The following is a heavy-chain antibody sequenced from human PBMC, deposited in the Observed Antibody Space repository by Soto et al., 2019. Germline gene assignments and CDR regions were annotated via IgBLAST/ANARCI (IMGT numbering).Heavy chain of an antibody. J-gene: IGHJ6*02. CDR3: AGEQGLGYKDYYYGRDV. CDR2: IYYSGST. CDR1: GGSISSGGYS. Sequence: PSETLSLTCAVSGGSISSGGYSWSWIRQPPGKGLEWIGYIYYSGSTYYNPSLKSRVTISVDTSKNQFSLKLSSVTAADTAVYNCAGEQGLGYKDYYYGRDVWGQGTTVTVSS. V-gene: IGHV4-31*11. D-gene: IGHD5-18*01.